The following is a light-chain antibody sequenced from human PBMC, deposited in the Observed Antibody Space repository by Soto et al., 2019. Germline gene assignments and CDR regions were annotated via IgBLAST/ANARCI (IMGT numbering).Light chain of an antibody. V-gene: IGKV3-15*01. CDR3: QHYNNPPRT. CDR1: QSVSSN. J-gene: IGKJ1*01. Sequence: EIVMTQSPATLSVSPGERATLSCRASQSVSSNLACYQPKPGQAPRLLIYGASTRAAGIPARFGGSGSGTELPRTISSLQYEDFAVYYCQHYNNPPRTFGQGTKVEIK. CDR2: GAS.